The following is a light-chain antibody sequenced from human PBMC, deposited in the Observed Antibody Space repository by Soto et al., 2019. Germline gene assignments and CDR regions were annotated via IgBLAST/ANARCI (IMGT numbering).Light chain of an antibody. V-gene: IGKV3-11*01. CDR2: DAS. Sequence: EIVLTQSPATLSLSPGEEATFSCRASQCAGSLLAWYQHKHGQAPRLFIYDASHRATGIASSFSGSGSGTDFAISISSVEPEDFAFYNCRQRSNWPSTFGQGTRL. CDR3: RQRSNWPST. CDR1: QCAGSL. J-gene: IGKJ5*01.